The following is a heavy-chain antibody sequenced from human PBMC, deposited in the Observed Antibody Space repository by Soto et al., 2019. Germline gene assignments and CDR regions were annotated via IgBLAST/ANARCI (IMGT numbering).Heavy chain of an antibody. V-gene: IGHV4-31*03. CDR2: IYYSGST. D-gene: IGHD2-2*02. CDR3: AREGPDIVVVPAAIGFAFDI. Sequence: SETLSLTCTVSGGSISSGGYYWSWIRQHPGKGLEWIGYIYYSGSTYYNPSLKSRVTISVDTSKNQFSLKLSSVTAADTAVYYCAREGPDIVVVPAAIGFAFDIWGQGTMVTVSS. J-gene: IGHJ3*02. CDR1: GGSISSGGYY.